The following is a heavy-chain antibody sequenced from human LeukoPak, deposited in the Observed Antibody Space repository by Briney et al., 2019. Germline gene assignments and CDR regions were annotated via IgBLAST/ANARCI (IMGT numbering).Heavy chain of an antibody. Sequence: GGSLRLSCTASGFTFSTYWMSWVRQVPGKGLEFVASIHQDGSEREYVGSVKGRFTISRDNAKNSLYLQMISLRAEDTAVYYCARWRGAQSEFEYWGQGTLVTVSS. CDR1: GFTFSTYW. V-gene: IGHV3-7*01. J-gene: IGHJ4*02. CDR3: ARWRGAQSEFEY. CDR2: IHQDGSER. D-gene: IGHD3-3*01.